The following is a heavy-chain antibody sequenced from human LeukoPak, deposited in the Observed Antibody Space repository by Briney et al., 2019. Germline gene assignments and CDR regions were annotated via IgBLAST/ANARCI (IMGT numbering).Heavy chain of an antibody. D-gene: IGHD3-9*01. Sequence: QPGGSLRPSCAASGFTFSTYGMSWVRQAPGKGLEWVSAISGSGGSTYYADSVKGRFTISRDNSKNTLYLQMNSLRAEDTAVYYCARLKDILTTYYYYMDVWGKGTTVTISS. CDR2: ISGSGGST. V-gene: IGHV3-23*01. CDR1: GFTFSTYG. CDR3: ARLKDILTTYYYYMDV. J-gene: IGHJ6*03.